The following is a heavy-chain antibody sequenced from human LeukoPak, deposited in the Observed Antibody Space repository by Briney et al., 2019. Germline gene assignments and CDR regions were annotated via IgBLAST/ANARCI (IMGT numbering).Heavy chain of an antibody. J-gene: IGHJ4*02. Sequence: PGGSLRLSCAASGFIFSDYYMSWIRQAPGKGLEWISYISGSGTYTNYADSVKGRFTISRDNAKNSLYLQMNSLRAEDTAVYYCARGDYHGSGRTYFDYWGQGTLVTVSS. D-gene: IGHD3-10*01. CDR2: ISGSGTYT. CDR1: GFIFSDYY. CDR3: ARGDYHGSGRTYFDY. V-gene: IGHV3-11*05.